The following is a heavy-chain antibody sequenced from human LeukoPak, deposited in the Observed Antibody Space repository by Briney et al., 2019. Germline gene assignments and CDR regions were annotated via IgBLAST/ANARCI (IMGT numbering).Heavy chain of an antibody. CDR2: ISSRSSYI. Sequence: GGSLSLSCVGSGFAFNYYDFNWVRQAPGKGLEWVSSISSRSSYIYFADSAKGRFTISRDNANGSVFLHMTSLRPEDTAVYYCARRGGMSSGRSFDHWGQGTLVTVSS. CDR3: ARRGGMSSGRSFDH. D-gene: IGHD3-16*01. J-gene: IGHJ4*02. CDR1: GFAFNYYD. V-gene: IGHV3-21*01.